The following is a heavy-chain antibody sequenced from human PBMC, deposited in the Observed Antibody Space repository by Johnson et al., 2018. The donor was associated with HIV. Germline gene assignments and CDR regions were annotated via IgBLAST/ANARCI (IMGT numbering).Heavy chain of an antibody. CDR3: AKARSLLDYGGFDAFDI. CDR2: ISYDGSNK. CDR1: GFTFSSYA. Sequence: QMQLVESGGGVVQPGRSLRLSCAASGFTFSSYAMHWVRQAPGKGLEWVAVISYDGSNKYYADSVKGRFTISRDNSNNTLHLQMSSLRAEDTAMYYCAKARSLLDYGGFDAFDIWGQGTMVAVSS. J-gene: IGHJ3*02. V-gene: IGHV3-30*04. D-gene: IGHD4-23*01.